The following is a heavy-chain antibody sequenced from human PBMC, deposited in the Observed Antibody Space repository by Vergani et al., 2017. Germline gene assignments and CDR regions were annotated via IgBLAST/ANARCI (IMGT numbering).Heavy chain of an antibody. V-gene: IGHV5-51*01. D-gene: IGHD2-21*02. Sequence: EVQLVQSGAEVKKPGESLKISCKGSGYSFSNYWIGWVRQMPGKGLEWMGIIYPGDSDTRYSPSFQGQVTMSADKSISTAYLQWSSLKASDSAMYYCARGAYCGGDCWERYYFDYWGQGTLVTVSS. CDR2: IYPGDSDT. CDR1: GYSFSNYW. CDR3: ARGAYCGGDCWERYYFDY. J-gene: IGHJ4*02.